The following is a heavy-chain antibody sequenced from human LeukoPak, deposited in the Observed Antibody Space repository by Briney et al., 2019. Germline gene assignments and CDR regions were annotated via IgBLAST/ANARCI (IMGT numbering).Heavy chain of an antibody. CDR1: GYTFPIYG. V-gene: IGHV1-18*01. CDR2: ISAYHGKT. Sequence: ASVKVSCTASGYTFPIYGISWVRQAPGQGLEWMGWISAYHGKTDYAQKFQGRVTMTTDTSTSTAYMELRSLRSDDTAVYFCARGGYYYDSIRSYLDYWGQGILVTVSS. CDR3: ARGGYYYDSIRSYLDY. D-gene: IGHD3-22*01. J-gene: IGHJ4*02.